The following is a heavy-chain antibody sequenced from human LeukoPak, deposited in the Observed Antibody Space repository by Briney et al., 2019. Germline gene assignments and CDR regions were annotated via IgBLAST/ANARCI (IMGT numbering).Heavy chain of an antibody. Sequence: GGSLRLSCAASGFTVSSNYMSWVRQAPGKGLEWVSVIYSGGGTYYADSVRGRFTIPRDKSKNTLDLQMNSLRVEDTAVYYCARVIRAGVDYWGQGTLVTVSS. CDR3: ARVIRAGVDY. CDR1: GFTVSSNY. CDR2: IYSGGGT. J-gene: IGHJ4*02. D-gene: IGHD2-21*01. V-gene: IGHV3-53*01.